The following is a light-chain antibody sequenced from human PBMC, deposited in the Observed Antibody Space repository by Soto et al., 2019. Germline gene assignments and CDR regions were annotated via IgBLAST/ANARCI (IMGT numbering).Light chain of an antibody. CDR3: QQSYSTPRT. CDR2: AAS. CDR1: QSVSNY. V-gene: IGKV1-39*01. J-gene: IGKJ1*01. Sequence: DIQMTQSPSSLSASVGDRVTITCRASQSVSNYLNWYQQKPGKAPTLLIYAASTLQSGVPSRISGSGSGTDFTLTISSLQPEDFATYYCQQSYSTPRTFGQGTKVEIK.